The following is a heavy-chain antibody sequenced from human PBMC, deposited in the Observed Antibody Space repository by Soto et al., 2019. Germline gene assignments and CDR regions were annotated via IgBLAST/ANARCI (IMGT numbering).Heavy chain of an antibody. J-gene: IGHJ6*02. CDR2: INGANGNT. D-gene: IGHD2-21*01. CDR3: ARGKGIEENYCYHCMDV. V-gene: IGHV1-3*01. CDR1: GYSFSTYS. Sequence: QVQVVQAGAEVKKPGASVKVSCKASGYSFSTYSMHWVRQAPGQGLEWTGWINGANGNTRYSQKFKDRVSISRDTPASTDNMELTSMRYEATAVYYGARGKGIEENYCYHCMDVWGPGTTVIVSS.